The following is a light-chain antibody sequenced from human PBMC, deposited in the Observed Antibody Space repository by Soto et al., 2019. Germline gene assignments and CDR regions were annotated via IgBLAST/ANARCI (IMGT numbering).Light chain of an antibody. J-gene: IGKJ1*01. V-gene: IGKV1-5*01. Sequence: EIRVTHSRRTMTISVGDRVTITCRAIQTIRTWMAWYQQKPGKAPKLLVYDASTLQSGVASRFSGSGSGTEFTLIISGLQPDDSATYYCEQHTNTNNPWMFGQGTKV. CDR2: DAS. CDR3: EQHTNTNNPWM. CDR1: QTIRTW.